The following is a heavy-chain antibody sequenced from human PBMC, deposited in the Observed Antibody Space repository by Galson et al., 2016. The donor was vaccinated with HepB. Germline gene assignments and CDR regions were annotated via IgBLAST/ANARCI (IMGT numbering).Heavy chain of an antibody. CDR2: ISGSGGRA. Sequence: SLRLSCAASGFTFSRFAMTWVRQAPGKGLEWVSLISGSGGRAYYADSVKGRFSISRDNSQNTLYLQMNSLIAEDTAVYYCAKDLRDIAEPLDAALQWGQGTLVTVSS. CDR1: GFTFSRFA. CDR3: AKDLRDIAEPLDAALQ. J-gene: IGHJ1*01. D-gene: IGHD2-15*01. V-gene: IGHV3-23*01.